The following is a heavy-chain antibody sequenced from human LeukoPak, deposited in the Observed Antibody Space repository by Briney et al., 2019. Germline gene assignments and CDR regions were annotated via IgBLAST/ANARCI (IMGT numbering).Heavy chain of an antibody. V-gene: IGHV3-33*01. J-gene: IGHJ4*02. CDR2: IWYDGSNK. CDR3: ARTGFLEWLSGGDYFDY. D-gene: IGHD3-3*01. Sequence: GGSLRLSCAASGFTFSSYGMPWVRQAPGKGLEWVAVIWYDGSNKYYADSVKGRFTISRDNSKNTLYLQMNSLRAEDTAVYYCARTGFLEWLSGGDYFDYWGQGTLVTVSS. CDR1: GFTFSSYG.